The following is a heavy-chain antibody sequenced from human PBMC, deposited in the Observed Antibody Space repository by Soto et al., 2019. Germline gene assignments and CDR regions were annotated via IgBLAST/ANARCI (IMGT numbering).Heavy chain of an antibody. CDR2: ITGSGGIT. J-gene: IGHJ6*02. D-gene: IGHD3-22*01. CDR1: GFNFSNYA. V-gene: IGHV3-23*01. Sequence: PGGSMRVSSTAAGFNFSNYAMNWVSKKTGKGLESVSGITGSGGITYSAESVKGRFTISRDNSKNTLYLQMNSLRAEDTAVYYCAKDPGYYYDSSGYYYPSYYYYGMDVWGQGTTVTVSS. CDR3: AKDPGYYYDSSGYYYPSYYYYGMDV.